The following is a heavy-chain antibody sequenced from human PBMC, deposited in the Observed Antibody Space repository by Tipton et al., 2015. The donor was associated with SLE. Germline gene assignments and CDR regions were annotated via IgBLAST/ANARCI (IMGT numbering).Heavy chain of an antibody. V-gene: IGHV4-39*07. Sequence: TLSLTCSVSGDSISRDTYYWAWGWIRQPPGKGLEWIGSFYYSGNRYYNPSLKSRVTLAVDTSKNQFSLKLSVVTAADTAVYYCVSSGYPLGTFESWGQGTMVTVSS. D-gene: IGHD3-9*01. CDR2: FYYSGNR. J-gene: IGHJ3*02. CDR3: VSSGYPLGTFES. CDR1: GDSISRDTYY.